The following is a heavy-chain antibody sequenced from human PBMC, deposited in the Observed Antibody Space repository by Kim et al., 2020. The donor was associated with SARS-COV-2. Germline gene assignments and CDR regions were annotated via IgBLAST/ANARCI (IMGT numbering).Heavy chain of an antibody. CDR3: ARAPGYIPYYYGMDV. V-gene: IGHV4-4*07. J-gene: IGHJ6*02. Sequence: SETLSLTCTVSGGSISSYYWSWIRQPAGKGLEWIGRIYTSGSTSYNPSLKSRVTMSVDTSKYQFSLKLSSVTAADTAVYYCARAPGYIPYYYGMDVWGQGTTVTVSS. CDR1: GGSISSYY. D-gene: IGHD5-18*01. CDR2: IYTSGST.